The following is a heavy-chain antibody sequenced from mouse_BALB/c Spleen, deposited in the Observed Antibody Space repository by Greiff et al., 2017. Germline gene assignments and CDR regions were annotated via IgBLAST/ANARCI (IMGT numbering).Heavy chain of an antibody. J-gene: IGHJ3*01. CDR3: TREGTYYYGSSLFAY. CDR2: IYPSDSYT. CDR1: GYTFTSYW. Sequence: QVQLQQSGAELVRPGASVKLSCKASGYTFTSYWINWVKQRPGQGLEWIGNIYPSDSYTNYNQKFKDKATLTVDKSSSTAYMQLSSPTSEDSAVYYCTREGTYYYGSSLFAYWGQGTLVTVAA. V-gene: IGHV1-69*02. D-gene: IGHD1-1*01.